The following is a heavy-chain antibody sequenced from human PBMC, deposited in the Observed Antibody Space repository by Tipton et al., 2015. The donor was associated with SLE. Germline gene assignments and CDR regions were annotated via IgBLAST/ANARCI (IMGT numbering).Heavy chain of an antibody. CDR3: ARHPPRGGSGYALDN. V-gene: IGHV4-61*09. Sequence: TLSLTCTVSGGSINSGSYYWSWIRQPAGKGLEWIGYIYTSGSTNYNPSLKSRVTISVDTSKNQFSLKLSSVTAADTAVYYCARHPPRGGSGYALDNWGQGTLVTVSS. CDR2: IYTSGST. D-gene: IGHD5-12*01. J-gene: IGHJ4*02. CDR1: GGSINSGSYY.